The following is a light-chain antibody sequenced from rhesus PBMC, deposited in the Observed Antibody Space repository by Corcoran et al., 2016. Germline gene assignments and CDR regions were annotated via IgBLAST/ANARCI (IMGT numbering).Light chain of an antibody. CDR1: ENVNNY. CDR3: QHGYGAPPYS. CDR2: KAS. V-gene: IGKV1-74*01. J-gene: IGKJ2*01. Sequence: DIQMTQSPSSLSASVGDRVTITCRASENVNNYLNWYQQKPGKAPKHLIYKASTLQSGVPSRFSGSVCGNEYTFTISSLQPEDVATYYCQHGYGAPPYSFGQGTKVEIK.